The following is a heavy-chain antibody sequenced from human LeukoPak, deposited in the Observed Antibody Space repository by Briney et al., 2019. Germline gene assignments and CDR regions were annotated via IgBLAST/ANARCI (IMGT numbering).Heavy chain of an antibody. J-gene: IGHJ4*02. CDR2: IKEDGNEK. V-gene: IGHV3-7*01. D-gene: IGHD3-10*01. CDR1: GFTFSDYW. CDR3: ASGGQ. Sequence: GGSLRLYCAASGFTFSDYWMNWVRQPPGKGLEWVANIKEDGNEKNYVDSVKGRFTISRDNAKNSLYLQMNSLRAEDTAVYYCASGGQWGQGTLVTVSS.